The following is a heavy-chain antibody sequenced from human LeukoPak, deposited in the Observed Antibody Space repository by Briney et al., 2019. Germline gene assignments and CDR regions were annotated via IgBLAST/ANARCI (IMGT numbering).Heavy chain of an antibody. D-gene: IGHD4-17*01. CDR1: GFTFSNYA. CDR3: AKDPSGDYVSWFDP. V-gene: IGHV3-30-3*01. Sequence: GGSLRLSCAASGFTFSNYAMNWVRQAPGKGLEWVATVSFDGADKYYTDAVTGRFTISRDNSKDTLYLQMNSLRAEDTAVYYCAKDPSGDYVSWFDPWGQGTLVTVFS. CDR2: VSFDGADK. J-gene: IGHJ5*02.